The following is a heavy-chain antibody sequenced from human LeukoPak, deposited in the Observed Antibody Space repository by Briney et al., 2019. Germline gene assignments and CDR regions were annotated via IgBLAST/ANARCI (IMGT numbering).Heavy chain of an antibody. Sequence: GGSLRLSCAASGFTVSSNYMSWVRQAPGKGLEWVSVIYSGGSTYYADSVKGRFTISRDNSKNTLYLQMNSLRAEDTAVYYCARDGGPPTDYYYYGMDAWGQGTTVTVSS. CDR3: ARDGGPPTDYYYYGMDA. CDR2: IYSGGST. D-gene: IGHD3-16*01. CDR1: GFTVSSNY. V-gene: IGHV3-66*01. J-gene: IGHJ6*02.